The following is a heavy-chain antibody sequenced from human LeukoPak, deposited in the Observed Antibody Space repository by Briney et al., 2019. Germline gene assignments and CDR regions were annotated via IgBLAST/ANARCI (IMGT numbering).Heavy chain of an antibody. D-gene: IGHD3-9*01. CDR2: ISGSGGST. CDR1: GFTFSSYA. Sequence: PGGSLRLTCAASGFTFSSYAMSWDRQPPGKGLEWVSAISGSGGSTYYADSVKGRFTISRDNSKNTLYLQMNSLRAEDTAVYYCAKWDELDILTGYYYWGQGTLVTVSS. CDR3: AKWDELDILTGYYY. V-gene: IGHV3-23*01. J-gene: IGHJ4*02.